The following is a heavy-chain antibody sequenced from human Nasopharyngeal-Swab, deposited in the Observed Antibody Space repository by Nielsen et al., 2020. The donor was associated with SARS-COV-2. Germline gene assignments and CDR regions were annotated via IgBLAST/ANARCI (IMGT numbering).Heavy chain of an antibody. CDR2: FDPEDGET. CDR1: GYTLTELS. D-gene: IGHD4-23*01. J-gene: IGHJ4*02. V-gene: IGHV1-24*01. Sequence: ASVTVSCKVSGYTLTELSMHWVRQAPGKGLEWMGGFDPEDGETIYAQKFQGRVTMTEDTSTDTAYMELSSLRSEDTAVYYCATVWRWGHIAIDYWGQGTLVTVSS. CDR3: ATVWRWGHIAIDY.